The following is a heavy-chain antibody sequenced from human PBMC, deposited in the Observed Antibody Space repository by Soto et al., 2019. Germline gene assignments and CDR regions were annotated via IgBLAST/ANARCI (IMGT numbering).Heavy chain of an antibody. CDR2: IYYSGST. J-gene: IGHJ4*02. Sequence: SETLSLTCTVSGGSISSGDYYWSWIRQPPGKGLEWIGYIYYSGSTYYNPSLKSRVTISVDTSKNQFSLKLSSVTAADTAVYYCSRVGGFGATTIDYWGQRTPVTGSS. D-gene: IGHD3-10*01. V-gene: IGHV4-30-4*01. CDR1: GGSISSGDYY. CDR3: SRVGGFGATTIDY.